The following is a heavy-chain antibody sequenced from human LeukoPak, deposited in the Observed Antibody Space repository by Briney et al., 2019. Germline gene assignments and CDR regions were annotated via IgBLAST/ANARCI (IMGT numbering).Heavy chain of an antibody. V-gene: IGHV1-24*01. CDR3: VKDISWGSSGWVFDY. CDR1: GYTLTELS. Sequence: ASVKVSCKVSGYTLTELSMHWVRQAPGKGLEWMGGFDPEDGETIYAQKFQGRVTMTEDTSTDTAYMELSSLRAEDTALYYCVKDISWGSSGWVFDYWGQGTLVTVSS. D-gene: IGHD6-19*01. CDR2: FDPEDGET. J-gene: IGHJ4*02.